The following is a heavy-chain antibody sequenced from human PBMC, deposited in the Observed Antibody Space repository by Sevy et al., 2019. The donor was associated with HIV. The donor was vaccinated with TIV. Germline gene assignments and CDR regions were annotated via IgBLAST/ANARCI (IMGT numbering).Heavy chain of an antibody. CDR2: IYWNDDK. D-gene: IGHD5-12*01. J-gene: IGHJ4*02. Sequence: SGPTLVNPTQTLTLTCTFSGFSLSTSGVGVGWIRQPPGKALEWLALIYWNDDKRYSPSLKSRLTITKDTSKNQVVITMTNMNPVETAANYRAHSRTADIVATSLYYFDYWGQGTLVTVSS. CDR3: AHSRTADIVATSLYYFDY. V-gene: IGHV2-5*01. CDR1: GFSLSTSGVG.